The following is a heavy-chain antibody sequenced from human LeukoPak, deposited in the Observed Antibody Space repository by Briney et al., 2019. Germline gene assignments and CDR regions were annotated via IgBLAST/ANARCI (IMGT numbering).Heavy chain of an antibody. Sequence: PSEPLSLTCAVYGGSFSGYYGSWIRQPPGKGLEWMGEINHSGSTNYNPSLKSRVTISVDTSKNQFSLKLSSVTAADTAVYYCARGTGGDTAMVTFDYWGQGTLVTVSS. CDR2: INHSGST. J-gene: IGHJ4*02. CDR1: GGSFSGYY. V-gene: IGHV4-34*01. CDR3: ARGTGGDTAMVTFDY. D-gene: IGHD5-18*01.